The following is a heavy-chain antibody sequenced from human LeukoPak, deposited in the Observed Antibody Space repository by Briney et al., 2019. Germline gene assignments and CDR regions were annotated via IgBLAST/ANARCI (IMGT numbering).Heavy chain of an antibody. Sequence: ASVKVSCKASRYTFTGYYIHWVRQAPGQGLEWMGWINPHTGGTNYAQRFQGRVTMTTDTSTSTAYMELRSLRSDDTAVYYCARAFSSWFDYWGQGTLVTVSS. D-gene: IGHD6-13*01. CDR2: INPHTGGT. J-gene: IGHJ4*02. V-gene: IGHV1-2*02. CDR1: RYTFTGYY. CDR3: ARAFSSWFDY.